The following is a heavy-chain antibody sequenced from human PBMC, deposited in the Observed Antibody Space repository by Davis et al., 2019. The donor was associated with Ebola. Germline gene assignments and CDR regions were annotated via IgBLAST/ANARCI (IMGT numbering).Heavy chain of an antibody. J-gene: IGHJ3*02. CDR3: ARSADFWEAFDI. CDR1: GGTFSSYA. V-gene: IGHV1-69*04. Sequence: AASVKVSCKASGGTFSSYAISWVRQAPGQGLEWMGRIIPILGIANYAQKFQGRVTITADKSTSTAYMELSSLRSEDTAVYYCARSADFWEAFDIWGQGTMVTVSS. D-gene: IGHD3-3*01. CDR2: IIPILGIA.